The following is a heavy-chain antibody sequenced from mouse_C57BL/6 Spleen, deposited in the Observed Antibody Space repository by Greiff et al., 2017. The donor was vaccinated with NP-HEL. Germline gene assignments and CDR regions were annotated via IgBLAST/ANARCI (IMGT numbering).Heavy chain of an antibody. CDR1: GYTFTSYW. CDR2: IDPSDSYT. J-gene: IGHJ3*01. V-gene: IGHV1-59*01. D-gene: IGHD2-3*01. Sequence: VQLQQPGAELVRPGTSVKLSCKASGYTFTSYWMHWVKQRPGQGLEWIGVIDPSDSYTNYNQKFKGKATLTVDTSSSTAYMQLSSLTSEDSAVYYCARAGGYYAWFAYWGQGTLVTVSA. CDR3: ARAGGYYAWFAY.